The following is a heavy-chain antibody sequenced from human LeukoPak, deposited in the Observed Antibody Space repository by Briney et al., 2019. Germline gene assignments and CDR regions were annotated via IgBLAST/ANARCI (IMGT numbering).Heavy chain of an antibody. CDR3: AGAVTVTTGPLGY. CDR1: GYTFTGYY. Sequence: ASVKVSCKASGYTFTGYYMHRVRQAPGQGLEWMGWISAYNGDTNYAQKLQGRVTMTTDTSTSTGYMELRSLRSDDTALYYCAGAVTVTTGPLGYWGQGTLVTVSS. V-gene: IGHV1-18*04. CDR2: ISAYNGDT. D-gene: IGHD4-17*01. J-gene: IGHJ4*02.